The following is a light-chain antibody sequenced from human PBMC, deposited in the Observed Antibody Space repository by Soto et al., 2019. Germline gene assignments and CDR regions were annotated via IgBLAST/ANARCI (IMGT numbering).Light chain of an antibody. J-gene: IGKJ5*01. CDR1: QSLLHSDGHTY. CDR2: KIS. V-gene: IGKV2-24*01. CDR3: MQLTQSIT. Sequence: DIVLTQTPLSSPVTLGQPASISCRSSQSLLHSDGHTYLRWLQQRPGQSPRLLIYKISNRFSGVPDIFSGSGAGTDFTLKISRVEAEEVGGYYCMQLTQSITFGQGTRLEIK.